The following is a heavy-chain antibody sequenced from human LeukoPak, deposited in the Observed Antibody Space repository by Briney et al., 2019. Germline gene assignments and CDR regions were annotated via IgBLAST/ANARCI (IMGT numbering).Heavy chain of an antibody. D-gene: IGHD3-10*01. CDR2: IRSKAYGGTT. Sequence: GGSLRLSCTASGFTFGDYALTWVRQAPGKGLEWVGFIRSKAYGGTTEYAASVKGRFTISRDDSKSIAYLQMNSLKTEDTAVYYCTGSFGELTFFDYRGQGTLVTVSS. V-gene: IGHV3-49*04. J-gene: IGHJ4*02. CDR3: TGSFGELTFFDY. CDR1: GFTFGDYA.